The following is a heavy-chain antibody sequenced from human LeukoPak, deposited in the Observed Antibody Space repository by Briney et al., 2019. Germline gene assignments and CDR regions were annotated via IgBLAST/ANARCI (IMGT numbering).Heavy chain of an antibody. J-gene: IGHJ5*02. CDR1: GGSISSYY. Sequence: SETLSLTCTVSGGSISSYYWSWIRQPAGKGLEWIGRIYTTGSTNYDPSLESRVTISVDKSKNQFSLKLTSVTAADTAVYYCAREGTSGTNWFDPWGQGTLVTVSS. CDR2: IYTTGST. D-gene: IGHD3-10*01. V-gene: IGHV4-4*07. CDR3: AREGTSGTNWFDP.